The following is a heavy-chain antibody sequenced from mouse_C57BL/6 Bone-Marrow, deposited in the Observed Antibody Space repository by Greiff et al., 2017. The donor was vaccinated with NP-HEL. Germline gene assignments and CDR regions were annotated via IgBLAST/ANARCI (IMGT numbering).Heavy chain of an antibody. D-gene: IGHD1-1*01. CDR1: GFTFNAAF. J-gene: IGHJ2*01. CDR2: IVPRNGEP. Sequence: VQLQQSGAELVRPGASVKLSCTASGFTFNAAFRPWLKRRPKQGLRWIGWIVPRNGEPKYAPKFQGKATITEATSSNTAYLQLSSLTSEDTAVYYCTRSTTVEAYWGQGTTLTVSS. CDR3: TRSTTVEAY. V-gene: IGHV14-4*01.